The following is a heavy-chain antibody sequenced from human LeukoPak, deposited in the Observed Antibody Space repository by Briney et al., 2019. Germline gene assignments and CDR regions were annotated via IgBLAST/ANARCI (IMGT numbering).Heavy chain of an antibody. V-gene: IGHV4-4*02. D-gene: IGHD1-14*01. Sequence: PSGTLSLTCAVSGGSISRSNGWSWGRPPPGKGLEWIGDILHSGDTNYNASLRSRLTISLDKSRNQFSLQLSSVTAADTAVYYCAGYNIPYTFEFWGPGTVVTVSS. CDR1: GGSISRSNG. CDR2: ILHSGDT. J-gene: IGHJ4*02. CDR3: AGYNIPYTFEF.